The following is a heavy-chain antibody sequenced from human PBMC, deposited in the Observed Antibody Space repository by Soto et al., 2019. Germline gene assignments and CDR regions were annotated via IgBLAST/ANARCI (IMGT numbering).Heavy chain of an antibody. V-gene: IGHV1-18*04. D-gene: IGHD6-13*01. CDR3: AAAIAAAPAPFYGMDV. Sequence: QVPLVQSGAEVKKPGASVKVSCKASGYTFTSYGIIWVRQAPGQGLEWMGWISAYNGNTNYAQKLQGRVTMTTDTSTSTAYMELRSLRSDDTAVYYCAAAIAAAPAPFYGMDVWGQGTTVTVSS. CDR1: GYTFTSYG. J-gene: IGHJ6*02. CDR2: ISAYNGNT.